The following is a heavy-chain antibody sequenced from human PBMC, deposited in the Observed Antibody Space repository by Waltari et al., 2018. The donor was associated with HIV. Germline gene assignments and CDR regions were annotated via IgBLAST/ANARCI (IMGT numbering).Heavy chain of an antibody. V-gene: IGHV5-51*01. CDR1: GYSFTSYW. CDR2: IYPADSDT. Sequence: EVQLVQSGAEVKKPGESLKISCKGSGYSFTSYWIGWVRQMPGKGLEWMGIIYPADSDTRYSPSFQGQVTISADKSISTAYLQWSSLKASDTAMYYCARHLQYSSGWQNWFDPWGQGTLVTVSS. J-gene: IGHJ5*02. D-gene: IGHD6-19*01. CDR3: ARHLQYSSGWQNWFDP.